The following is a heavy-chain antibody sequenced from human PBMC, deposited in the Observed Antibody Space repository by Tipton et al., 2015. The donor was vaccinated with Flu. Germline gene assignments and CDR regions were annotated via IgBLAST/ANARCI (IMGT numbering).Heavy chain of an antibody. CDR1: GASIGDNDYY. J-gene: IGHJ4*02. Sequence: TLSLTCSVSGASIGDNDYYWAWIRQPPGKRLEWIGSVFHSGSTYYNPSLKSRVTISVDTSKNQFSLKLSSVTAADTAMYYCARVGDGYAYDYWGQGTLVAVSS. CDR3: ARVGDGYAYDY. CDR2: VFHSGST. V-gene: IGHV4-39*07. D-gene: IGHD5-24*01.